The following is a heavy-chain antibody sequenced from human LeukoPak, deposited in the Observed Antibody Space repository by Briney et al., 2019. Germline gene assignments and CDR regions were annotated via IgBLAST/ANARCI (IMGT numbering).Heavy chain of an antibody. CDR2: IYYSGST. CDR1: GGSTSSYY. CDR3: ARETTDYYDSSGYYSGGFFDY. D-gene: IGHD3-22*01. Sequence: PSETLSLTCTVSGGSTSSYYWSWIRQPPGKGLEWIGYIYYSGSTNYNPSLKSRVTISVDTSKNQFSLKLSSVTAADTAVYYCARETTDYYDSSGYYSGGFFDYWGQGTLVTVSS. J-gene: IGHJ4*02. V-gene: IGHV4-59*01.